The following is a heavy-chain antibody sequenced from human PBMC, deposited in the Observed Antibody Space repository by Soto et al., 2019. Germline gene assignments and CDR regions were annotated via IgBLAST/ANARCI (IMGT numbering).Heavy chain of an antibody. CDR1: GGTFSSYA. Sequence: QVQLVQSGAEVKKPGSSVKVSCKVSGGTFSSYAISWVRQAPGQGFEWMGGTVPSSGTANYAKKFQGRVTITADKSTSTDYMELSSLRSEDTAIYYCAREEIKWWRPAAAHYNRYGMYVWGQGTTVTVSS. CDR2: TVPSSGTA. D-gene: IGHD2-21*02. V-gene: IGHV1-69*06. J-gene: IGHJ6*02. CDR3: AREEIKWWRPAAAHYNRYGMYV.